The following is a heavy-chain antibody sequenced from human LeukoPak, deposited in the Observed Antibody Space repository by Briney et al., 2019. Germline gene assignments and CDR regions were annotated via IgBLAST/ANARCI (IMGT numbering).Heavy chain of an antibody. CDR1: GFTFSSYA. V-gene: IGHV3-23*01. CDR3: AREGPFMVRDQLFGLDV. Sequence: GGSLRLSCAAPGFTFSSYAMSWVRQAPGKGLEWVSPISGSGSSTYYADSVKGRFTISRDNSKNTLYLQMNSLRAEDTAVYYCAREGPFMVRDQLFGLDVWGQGTTVTVSS. CDR2: ISGSGSST. J-gene: IGHJ6*02. D-gene: IGHD3-10*01.